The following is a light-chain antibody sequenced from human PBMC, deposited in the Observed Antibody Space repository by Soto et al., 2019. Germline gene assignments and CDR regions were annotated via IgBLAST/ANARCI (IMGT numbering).Light chain of an antibody. CDR1: SSDIGGYNY. CDR3: SSYTTSSTVA. Sequence: QSALTQSASVSGSPGQSITISCTGTSSDIGGYNYVSWYQQHPDKAPKLMIFEVSNRPSGVSNRFSGSKSGNTASPTISGLLPEDEADYYCSSYTTSSTVAFGGGTQLTFL. CDR2: EVS. V-gene: IGLV2-14*01. J-gene: IGLJ2*01.